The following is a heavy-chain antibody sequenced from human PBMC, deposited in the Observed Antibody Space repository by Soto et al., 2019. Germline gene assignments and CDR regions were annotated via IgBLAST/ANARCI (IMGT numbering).Heavy chain of an antibody. V-gene: IGHV4-31*03. CDR2: IYYSGST. Sequence: PSETLSLTCTVSGGSISSGGYYWSWIRQHPGKGLEWIGYIYYSGSTYYNPSLKSRVTISVDTSKNQFSLKLSSVTAADTAVYYCAREQRGSRRGYSNFNYYYYGMDVWGQGTTVTVSS. CDR1: GGSISSGGYY. J-gene: IGHJ6*02. D-gene: IGHD4-4*01. CDR3: AREQRGSRRGYSNFNYYYYGMDV.